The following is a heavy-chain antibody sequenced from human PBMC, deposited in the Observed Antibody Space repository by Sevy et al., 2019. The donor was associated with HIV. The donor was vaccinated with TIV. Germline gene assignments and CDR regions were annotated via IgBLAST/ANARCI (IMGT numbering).Heavy chain of an antibody. CDR1: GFTFSNYA. J-gene: IGHJ3*02. V-gene: IGHV3-23*01. CDR2: IFRGGDGT. Sequence: GGSLRLSCVASGFTFSNYAMNWVRQAPGKGLEWVSTIFRGGDGTYYADSVKGRFTISRDNSKDKVYLQLSSLRADDTAVYYCAGALYDSSGSFDALDIWGQGTMVTVSS. CDR3: AGALYDSSGSFDALDI. D-gene: IGHD3-22*01.